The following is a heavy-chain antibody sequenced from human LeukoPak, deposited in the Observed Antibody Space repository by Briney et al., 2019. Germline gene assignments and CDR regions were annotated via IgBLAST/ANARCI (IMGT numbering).Heavy chain of an antibody. J-gene: IGHJ4*02. CDR1: GFTFSGSA. D-gene: IGHD1-26*01. V-gene: IGHV3-73*01. Sequence: GGSLRLSCAAPGFTFSGSAMHWVRQASGKGLEWVGRIRSKANSYATAYAASVKGRFTISRDDSKNTAYLQMNSLKTEDTAVYYCTRLQGVGGQPGYWGQGTLVTVSS. CDR2: IRSKANSYAT. CDR3: TRLQGVGGQPGY.